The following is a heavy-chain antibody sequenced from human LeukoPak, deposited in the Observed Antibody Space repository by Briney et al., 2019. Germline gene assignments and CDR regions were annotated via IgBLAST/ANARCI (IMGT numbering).Heavy chain of an antibody. CDR3: ARGVVAARLYNWFDP. V-gene: IGHV4-34*01. J-gene: IGHJ5*02. CDR2: INHSGST. CDR1: GGSFSGYY. D-gene: IGHD6-6*01. Sequence: SETLSLTCAVYGGSFSGYYWSWIRQPPGKGLEWIGEINHSGSTNYNPSLKSRVTISVDTSKNQFSLKLSSVTAADTAVYYCARGVVAARLYNWFDPWGQGTLVTVSS.